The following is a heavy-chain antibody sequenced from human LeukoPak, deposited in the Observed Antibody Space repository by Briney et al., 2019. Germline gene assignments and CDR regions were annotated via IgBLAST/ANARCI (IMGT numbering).Heavy chain of an antibody. CDR2: ISWNSGSI. CDR3: AKDTHPAAGLDC. CDR1: GFTFDDYA. Sequence: PGRSLRLSCAASGFTFDDYAMHWVRQAPGKGLEWVSGISWNSGSIGYADSVKGRFTISRDNAKNSLYLQMNSLRAEDTALYYCAKDTHPAAGLDCWGQGTLVTVSS. V-gene: IGHV3-9*01. D-gene: IGHD6-13*01. J-gene: IGHJ4*02.